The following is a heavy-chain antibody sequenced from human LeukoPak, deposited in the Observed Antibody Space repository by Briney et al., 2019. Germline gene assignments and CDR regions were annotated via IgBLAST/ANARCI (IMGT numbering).Heavy chain of an antibody. CDR1: GGSFSGYY. Sequence: SETLSLTCAVYGGSFSGYYWSWIRQPPGKGLEWIGEINRSGSTNYNPSLKSRVTISVDTSKNQFSLKLSSVTAADTAVYYCARDKYCSSTSCYEGAYYYYGMDVWGQGTTVTVSS. CDR3: ARDKYCSSTSCYEGAYYYYGMDV. CDR2: INRSGST. V-gene: IGHV4-34*01. J-gene: IGHJ6*02. D-gene: IGHD2-2*01.